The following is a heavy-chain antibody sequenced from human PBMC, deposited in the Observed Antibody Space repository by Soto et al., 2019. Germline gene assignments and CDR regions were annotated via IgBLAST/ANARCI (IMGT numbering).Heavy chain of an antibody. CDR1: GGSISSGGYS. CDR2: IYHSGST. Sequence: SETLSLTCAVSGGSISSGGYSWGWIRQPPGKGLEWIGYIYHSGSTYYNPSLKSRVTMSVDTSKNQFSLKLSSVTAADTAVYYCARYNSNYYDGLAVWGQGTTVTVS. V-gene: IGHV4-30-2*02. D-gene: IGHD1-20*01. J-gene: IGHJ6*02. CDR3: ARYNSNYYDGLAV.